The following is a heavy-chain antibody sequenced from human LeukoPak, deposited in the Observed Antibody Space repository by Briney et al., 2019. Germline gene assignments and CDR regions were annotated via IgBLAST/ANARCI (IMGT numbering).Heavy chain of an antibody. CDR1: GGSISSYY. V-gene: IGHV4-59*12. CDR2: IYYSGST. D-gene: IGHD5-18*01. Sequence: SETLSLTCTVSGGSISSYYWSWIRQPPGKGLEWIGYIYYSGSTNYNPSLKSRATISVDTSKNQFSLKLSSVTAADTAVYYCARRTDTAMVPPAYFDYWGQGTLVTVSS. J-gene: IGHJ4*02. CDR3: ARRTDTAMVPPAYFDY.